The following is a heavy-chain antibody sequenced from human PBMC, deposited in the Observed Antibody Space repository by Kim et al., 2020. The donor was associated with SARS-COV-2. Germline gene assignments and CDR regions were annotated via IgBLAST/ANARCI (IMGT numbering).Heavy chain of an antibody. CDR3: ARLNTYSSPDDY. CDR1: GFTFSNYA. CDR2: ISYDGSNE. V-gene: IGHV3-30-3*01. J-gene: IGHJ4*02. Sequence: GGSLRLSCAASGFTFSNYAIHWVRQAPGKGLEWVALISYDGSNEYHADSVKGRFTVSRDNSKNSVYLQMTSLRAEDTAVYYCARLNTYSSPDDYWGQGTLVTASS. D-gene: IGHD6-13*01.